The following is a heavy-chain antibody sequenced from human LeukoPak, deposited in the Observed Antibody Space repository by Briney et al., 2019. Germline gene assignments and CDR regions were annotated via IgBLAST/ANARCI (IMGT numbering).Heavy chain of an antibody. CDR3: AKAPRGFQWFVES. CDR2: IYSGGST. CDR1: GFTVSSNY. Sequence: TGGSLRLSCAASGFTVSSNYMSWVRQAPGKGLEWVSVIYSGGSTYNADSVKGRFTISRDNSKNTLYLQMNSLRAEDTAVYYCAKAPRGFQWFVESWGQGTLVTVSS. V-gene: IGHV3-53*01. J-gene: IGHJ5*02. D-gene: IGHD3-10*01.